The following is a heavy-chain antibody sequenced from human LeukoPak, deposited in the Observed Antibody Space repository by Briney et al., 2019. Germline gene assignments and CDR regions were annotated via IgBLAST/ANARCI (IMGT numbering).Heavy chain of an antibody. D-gene: IGHD4-17*01. CDR2: ISWNTNTV. Sequence: GGSLRLSCAASGFKFADFAMHWVRQAPGKGLEWVSGISWNTNTVGYADSVKGRFTISRDNAKDSLYLQMNSLTVEDTASYYCTKALGVTTGWFDPWGQGTLVTVSS. V-gene: IGHV3-9*01. CDR3: TKALGVTTGWFDP. J-gene: IGHJ5*02. CDR1: GFKFADFA.